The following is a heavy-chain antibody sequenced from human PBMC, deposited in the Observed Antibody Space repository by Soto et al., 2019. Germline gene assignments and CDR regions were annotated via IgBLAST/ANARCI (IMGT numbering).Heavy chain of an antibody. CDR2: IHYSGSA. Sequence: SETLSLTCSVSGDSISSYFWSWIRQPPGKGLEWIGYIHYSGSANYSPSLKSRVTISVDTSRNQFSLKLSSVTAADTAVYYCARAHSSGYVFLGYWGQGTLVTVSS. D-gene: IGHD5-18*01. J-gene: IGHJ4*02. V-gene: IGHV4-59*01. CDR3: ARAHSSGYVFLGY. CDR1: GDSISSYF.